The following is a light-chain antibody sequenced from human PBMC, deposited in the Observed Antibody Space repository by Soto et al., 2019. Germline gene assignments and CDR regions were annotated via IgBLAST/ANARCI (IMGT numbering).Light chain of an antibody. V-gene: IGKV3-20*01. CDR3: QQFATSRT. J-gene: IGKJ1*01. CDR1: QIVSRSF. Sequence: EIVLTHSPGTLSMSPGQKATLSCRASQIVSRSFLAWYQQKPGQAPRLLIYGASSRAAGVPDRFSGSWCGTDFTLTISSLEHEDFAVYFCQQFATSRTFEQGTKVGIK. CDR2: GAS.